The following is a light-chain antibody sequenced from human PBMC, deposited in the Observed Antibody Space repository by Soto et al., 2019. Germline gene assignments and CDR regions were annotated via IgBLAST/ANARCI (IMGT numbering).Light chain of an antibody. J-gene: IGKJ1*01. V-gene: IGKV3-20*01. CDR1: QSVGSDY. CDR3: QHYGTA. Sequence: SVVTQSPGTLSLSQGERATLSCRASQSVGSDYLAWYQQRPGQAPRLLIYGASSRATGVPDRFSGSGSGTDFTLTISRLESEDFAVYYCQHYGTAFGQGTKVAI. CDR2: GAS.